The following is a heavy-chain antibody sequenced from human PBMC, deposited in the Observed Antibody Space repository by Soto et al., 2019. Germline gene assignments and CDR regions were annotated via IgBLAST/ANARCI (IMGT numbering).Heavy chain of an antibody. V-gene: IGHV3-23*01. CDR3: AKDSPTAARPCYYYYYMDV. CDR1: GFTFSSYA. J-gene: IGHJ6*03. D-gene: IGHD6-6*01. CDR2: ISGSGGST. Sequence: EVQLLESGGGLVQPGGSLRLSCAASGFTFSSYAMSWVRQAPGKGLEWVSAISGSGGSTYYADSVKGRFTISRDNSKNTLYLQMNSLRAEDTAVYYGAKDSPTAARPCYYYYYMDVWGKGTTVTVSS.